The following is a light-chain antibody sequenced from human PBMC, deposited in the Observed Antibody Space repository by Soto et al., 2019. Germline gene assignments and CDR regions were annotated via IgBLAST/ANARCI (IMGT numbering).Light chain of an antibody. V-gene: IGKV3-11*01. CDR3: QQRSNWPYT. J-gene: IGKJ2*01. CDR2: DAS. CDR1: QSVSSY. Sequence: EIVLTQSPATLSLSPGERATLSCRASQSVSSYLAWYQQKPGQPPRLLIYDASNSATGIPARFSGSGSGTDFTLTISSLEPEDFAVYYCQQRSNWPYTFGQGTKLEIK.